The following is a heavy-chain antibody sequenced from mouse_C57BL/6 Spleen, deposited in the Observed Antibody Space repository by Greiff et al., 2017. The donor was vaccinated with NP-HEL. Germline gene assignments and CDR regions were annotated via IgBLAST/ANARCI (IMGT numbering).Heavy chain of an antibody. CDR3: ARGGVYYGNYGAMDY. CDR1: GYSITSGYD. Sequence: EVKVEESGPGMVKPSQSLSLTCTVTGYSITSGYDWHWIRHFPGNKLEWMGYISYSGSTNYNPSLKSRISITHDTSKNHFFLKLNSVTTEDTATYDCARGGVYYGNYGAMDYWGQGTSVTVSS. D-gene: IGHD2-1*01. J-gene: IGHJ4*01. V-gene: IGHV3-1*01. CDR2: ISYSGST.